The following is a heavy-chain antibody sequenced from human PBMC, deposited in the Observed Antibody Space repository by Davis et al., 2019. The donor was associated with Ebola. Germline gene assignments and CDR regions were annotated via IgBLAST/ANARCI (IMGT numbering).Heavy chain of an antibody. J-gene: IGHJ6*02. V-gene: IGHV1-18*01. CDR1: GYTFTSYG. CDR2: ISAYNGNT. Sequence: AASVKVSCKASGYTFTSYGISWVRQAPGQGLEWMGWISAYNGNTNYAQKLQGRVTMTTDTSTSTAYMELRSLRSDDTAVYYCARDLRGGSPRYCSGGSCYYYYGMDVWGQGTTVTVSS. D-gene: IGHD2-15*01. CDR3: ARDLRGGSPRYCSGGSCYYYYGMDV.